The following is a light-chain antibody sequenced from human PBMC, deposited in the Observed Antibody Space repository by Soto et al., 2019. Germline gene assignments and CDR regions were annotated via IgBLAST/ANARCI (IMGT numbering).Light chain of an antibody. J-gene: IGLJ3*02. CDR1: SSDVGGYNY. CDR3: SSYSRSTTPV. Sequence: QSALTQPASVSGSPGQSITISCTGTSSDVGGYNYVSWYQQHPGKAPKIMIYDVSNRPLGVSNRFSGSKSGNTASLTISGLGAEDEADYYCSSYSRSTTPVFGGGTKLTVL. CDR2: DVS. V-gene: IGLV2-14*03.